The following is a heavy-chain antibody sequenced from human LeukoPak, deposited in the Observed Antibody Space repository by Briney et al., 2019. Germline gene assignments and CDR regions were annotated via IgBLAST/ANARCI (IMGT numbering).Heavy chain of an antibody. CDR2: INCNTGGT. V-gene: IGHV1-2*02. CDR3: ARADPVGY. CDR1: GYTFTGSF. J-gene: IGHJ4*02. Sequence: ASVKVSCKASGYTFTGSFMHWVRQAPGQGLEWMGWINCNTGGTKFAQKFQGRVTMTRDTSISTAYMEPRSLRSEDTAVYYCARADPVGYWGQGTQVTVSS.